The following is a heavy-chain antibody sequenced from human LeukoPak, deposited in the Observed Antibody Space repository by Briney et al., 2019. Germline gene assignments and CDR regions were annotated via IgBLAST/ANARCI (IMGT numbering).Heavy chain of an antibody. CDR3: ARHYDSSGYYYPFDY. V-gene: IGHV3-23*01. CDR2: ISGSGGST. D-gene: IGHD3-22*01. CDR1: GFTFSSYA. J-gene: IGHJ4*02. Sequence: GGSLRLSCAASGFTFSSYAMSWVRQAPGKGLEWVSVISGSGGSTNYADSVKGRFTISRDNAKNSLYLQMSSLRAEDTAVYSCARHYDSSGYYYPFDYWGQGTLVTVSS.